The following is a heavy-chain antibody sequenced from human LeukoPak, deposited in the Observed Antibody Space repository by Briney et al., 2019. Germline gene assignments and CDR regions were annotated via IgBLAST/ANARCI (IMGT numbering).Heavy chain of an antibody. D-gene: IGHD3-22*01. CDR2: IYYSGST. CDR1: GASISSGDYY. J-gene: IGHJ4*02. CDR3: ARAYYYDSGYFDY. Sequence: SETLSLTCTVSGASISSGDYYWSWIRQPPGKGLERIGHIYYSGSTYYNPSLKSRVTISVDTSKNQFSLKLSSVTAADTAVYYCARAYYYDSGYFDYWGQGTLVTVSS. V-gene: IGHV4-30-4*01.